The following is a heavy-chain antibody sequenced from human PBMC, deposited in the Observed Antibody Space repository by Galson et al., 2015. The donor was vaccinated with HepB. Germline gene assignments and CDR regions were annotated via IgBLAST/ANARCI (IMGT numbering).Heavy chain of an antibody. D-gene: IGHD5-12*01. Sequence: SLRLSCAASGFIFRNYGMHWVRQAPGKGLEWVAVISYNGDSRYYVDSVKGRFSISRDNSKNTLFLQMNSLRAEDTALYYCAKAYSSYSGYDRYGGDSEVVEDYWGQGTLVIVSS. J-gene: IGHJ4*02. CDR2: ISYNGDSR. V-gene: IGHV3-30*18. CDR1: GFIFRNYG. CDR3: AKAYSSYSGYDRYGGDSEVVEDY.